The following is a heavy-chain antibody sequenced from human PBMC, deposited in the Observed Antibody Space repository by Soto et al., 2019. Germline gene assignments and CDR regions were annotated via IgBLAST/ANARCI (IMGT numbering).Heavy chain of an antibody. Sequence: QVQLQQWGAGLLKPSETLSLTCAVYGGSFSDDYWSWIRQPPGKGLEWIGEIIHSGSANYNPSLESRVTISVDTSKNQFSLKLSSVTAADTAVYYCARGTREGWYFDPWGRGTLVTVSS. J-gene: IGHJ2*01. V-gene: IGHV4-34*12. CDR2: IIHSGSA. CDR1: GGSFSDDY. CDR3: ARGTREGWYFDP.